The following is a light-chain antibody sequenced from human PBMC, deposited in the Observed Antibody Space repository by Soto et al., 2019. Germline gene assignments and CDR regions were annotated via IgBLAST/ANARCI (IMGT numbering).Light chain of an antibody. V-gene: IGKV1-5*01. J-gene: IGKJ4*01. CDR3: QQYNSYSPLT. CDR2: DTF. Sequence: DIQMTQSPSTLSASVGDRVSITCRASQSISSWLACYQQKPGKAPKLLMFDTFSLESGVPSRFSGSRSGTEFTLTISSLQPDDYATYYCQQYNSYSPLTFGGVTKVEIK. CDR1: QSISSW.